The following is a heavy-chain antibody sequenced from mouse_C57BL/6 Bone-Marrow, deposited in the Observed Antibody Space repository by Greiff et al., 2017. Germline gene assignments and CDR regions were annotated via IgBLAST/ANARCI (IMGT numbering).Heavy chain of an antibody. D-gene: IGHD1-1*01. V-gene: IGHV1-55*01. CDR2: IYPGSGST. CDR3: ARRGYYGSSRFDY. Sequence: VQLQQPGAELVKPGASVKMSCKASGYTFTSYWITWVKQRPGQGLVWIGDIYPGSGSTNYNEKFKSKATLTVDTSSSTAYMQLSSLPSEDSAVYYCARRGYYGSSRFDYWGQGTTLTVSS. J-gene: IGHJ2*01. CDR1: GYTFTSYW.